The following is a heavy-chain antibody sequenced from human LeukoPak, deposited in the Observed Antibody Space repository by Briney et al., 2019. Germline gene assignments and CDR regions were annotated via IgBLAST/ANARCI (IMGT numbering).Heavy chain of an antibody. J-gene: IGHJ3*02. V-gene: IGHV3-33*08. CDR1: GFTFRSYA. CDR2: IWYDGSNK. D-gene: IGHD5-18*01. CDR3: ARDYSYGYKNDAFDI. Sequence: GGSLRLSCAASGFTFRSYAMSWVRQAPGKGLEWVAVIWYDGSNKYYADSVKGRFTISRDNSKNTLYLQMNSLRAEDTAVCYCARDYSYGYKNDAFDIWGQGTMVTVSS.